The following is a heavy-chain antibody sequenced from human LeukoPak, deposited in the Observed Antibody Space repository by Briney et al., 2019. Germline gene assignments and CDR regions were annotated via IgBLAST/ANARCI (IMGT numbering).Heavy chain of an antibody. CDR2: MSSSGSYI. V-gene: IGHV3-21*01. CDR1: GFTFSSYA. D-gene: IGHD5-18*01. CDR3: ARDLTTSMAYYFDC. Sequence: GGSLRLSCAASGFTFSSYAMNWVRQAPGTGLEWVSFMSSSGSYIYYADSVKGRFTISRDNAKNSLYLQMNSLRAEDTAVYYCARDLTTSMAYYFDCWGQGTLVTVSS. J-gene: IGHJ4*02.